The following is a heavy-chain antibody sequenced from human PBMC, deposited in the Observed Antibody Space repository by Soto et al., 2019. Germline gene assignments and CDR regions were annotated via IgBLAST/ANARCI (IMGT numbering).Heavy chain of an antibody. D-gene: IGHD5-12*01. CDR2: IYSGGST. CDR1: GFTVSSNY. CDR3: ARGLKDGYTTFYYYGMDV. J-gene: IGHJ6*02. V-gene: IGHV3-66*01. Sequence: GGSLRLSCAASGFTVSSNYMSWVRQAPGKGLEWVSVIYSGGSTYYADSVKGRFTISRDNSKNTLYLQMNSLRAEDTAVYYCARGLKDGYTTFYYYGMDVWGQGTTVTVSS.